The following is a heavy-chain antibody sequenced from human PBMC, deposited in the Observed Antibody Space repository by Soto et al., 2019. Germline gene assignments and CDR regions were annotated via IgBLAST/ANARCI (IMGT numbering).Heavy chain of an antibody. J-gene: IGHJ4*02. Sequence: PTLVNPTQTLTLTCTFSGFSLSTSGVGVGWIRQPPGKALEWLALIYWDDDKRYSPSLKSRLTITKDTSKNQVVLTMTNMDPVDTATYYCAHTEYYYDSSGYYASNDYWGQGTLVTVSS. D-gene: IGHD3-22*01. V-gene: IGHV2-5*02. CDR3: AHTEYYYDSSGYYASNDY. CDR2: IYWDDDK. CDR1: GFSLSTSGVG.